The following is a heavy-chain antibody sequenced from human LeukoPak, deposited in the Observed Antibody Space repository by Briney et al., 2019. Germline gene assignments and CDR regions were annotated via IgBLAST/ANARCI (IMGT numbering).Heavy chain of an antibody. D-gene: IGHD1-1*01. CDR3: ARRHLIGNGYFDH. V-gene: IGHV1-18*01. CDR1: GYAFTNYG. CDR2: ISTFNGNT. J-gene: IGHJ4*02. Sequence: GASVQVSCKASGYAFTNYGVGWLRLAPGQGLQWLGWISTFNGNTNYAQIVQDRVTMTTDTSTNTAYLELRSLRSDDTAVYYCARRHLIGNGYFDHWGQGTLVTVSS.